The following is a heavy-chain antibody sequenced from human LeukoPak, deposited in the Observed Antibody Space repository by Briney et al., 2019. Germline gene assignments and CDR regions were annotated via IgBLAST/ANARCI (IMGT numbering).Heavy chain of an antibody. D-gene: IGHD4-11*01. Sequence: QSGGSLRLSCAASGFTFSSYAVSWVRQAPGKGLEWVSAISGSGGSTYYADSVKGRFTISRDNSKNTLYLQMNSLRAEDTAVYYCARDGNSNFDYWGQGTLVTVSS. CDR2: ISGSGGST. CDR1: GFTFSSYA. CDR3: ARDGNSNFDY. V-gene: IGHV3-23*01. J-gene: IGHJ4*02.